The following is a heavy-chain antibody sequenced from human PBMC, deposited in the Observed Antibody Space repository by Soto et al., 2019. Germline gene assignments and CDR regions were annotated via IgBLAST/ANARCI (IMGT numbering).Heavy chain of an antibody. CDR3: ARGFSIWYVKDNIYYFDY. CDR1: GGSISSGGYY. CDR2: IYYSGST. D-gene: IGHD6-13*01. Sequence: SSETLSITCTVSGGSISSGGYYWSWIRQHPGKGLEWIGYIYYSGSTYYNPSLKSRVTISVDTSKNQFSLKLSSVTAADTAVYYCARGFSIWYVKDNIYYFDYWGQGTLVTVSS. V-gene: IGHV4-31*03. J-gene: IGHJ4*02.